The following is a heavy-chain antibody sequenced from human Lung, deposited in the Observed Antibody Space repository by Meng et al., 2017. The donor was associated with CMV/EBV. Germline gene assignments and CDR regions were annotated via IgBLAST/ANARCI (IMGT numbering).Heavy chain of an antibody. J-gene: IGHJ4*02. D-gene: IGHD2-2*01. CDR2: IDYSGVT. CDR1: GGSISSSSQY. V-gene: IGHV4-39*07. CDR3: VRDVYQLLRYRFFDY. Sequence: SETLSLTXTVSGGSISSSSQYWAWIRQAPGKGLEWIGNIDYSGVTYYSPSLKSRVTISVDMSKNQFSLKLSSVTAADTAIYYCVRDVYQLLRYRFFDYWGQGTLVTVSS.